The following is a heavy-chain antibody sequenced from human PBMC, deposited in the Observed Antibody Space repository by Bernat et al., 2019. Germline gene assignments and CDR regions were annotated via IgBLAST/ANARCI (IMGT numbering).Heavy chain of an antibody. V-gene: IGHV5-51*01. CDR2: IYPGDNDT. CDR1: GYSFTSYW. J-gene: IGHJ3*02. Sequence: EVQLVQSGAEVKKPGESLKISCKGSGYSFTSYWIGWVRQMPGKGLEWMGVIYPGDNDTRYRPSFQGQVTISADKSISNAYLQWSSLKAADTAMYYCAGGNGAVTTRVDAFDIWGQGTMVTVSS. CDR3: AGGNGAVTTRVDAFDI. D-gene: IGHD4-11*01.